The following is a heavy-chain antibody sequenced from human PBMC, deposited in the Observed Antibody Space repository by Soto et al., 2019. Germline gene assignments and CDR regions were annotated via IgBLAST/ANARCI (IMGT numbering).Heavy chain of an antibody. CDR3: AREDERKQWLVPDY. CDR2: INAGNGNT. J-gene: IGHJ4*02. V-gene: IGHV1-3*01. Sequence: ASVKVSCKASGYTFTSYAMHWVRQAPGQRLEWMGWINAGNGNTKYSQKFQGRVTITRDTSASTAYMELSSLRSEDTAVYYCAREDERKQWLVPDYWGQGTLVTVSS. D-gene: IGHD6-19*01. CDR1: GYTFTSYA.